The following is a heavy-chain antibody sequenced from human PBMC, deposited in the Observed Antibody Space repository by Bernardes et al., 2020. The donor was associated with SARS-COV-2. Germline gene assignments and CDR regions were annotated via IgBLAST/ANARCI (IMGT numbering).Heavy chain of an antibody. CDR1: GFTFDDYA. J-gene: IGHJ4*02. V-gene: IGHV3-9*01. Sequence: GGSLRLSCAASGFTFDDYAMHWVWQAPGKGLEWVSGISWNSGSIGYADSVKGRFTISRDNAKNSLYLQMNSLRAEDTALYYCANLGNYCAREGGLSVVYFDYWGQGTLVTVSS. CDR3: ANLGNYCAREGGLSVVYFDY. D-gene: IGHD3-16*02. CDR2: ISWNSGSI.